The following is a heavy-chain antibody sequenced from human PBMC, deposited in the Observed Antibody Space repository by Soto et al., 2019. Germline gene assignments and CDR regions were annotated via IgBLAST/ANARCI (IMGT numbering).Heavy chain of an antibody. CDR1: GYTFTSYD. D-gene: IGHD4-17*01. J-gene: IGHJ4*02. V-gene: IGHV1-8*01. CDR3: ASGDYGDYVGPVESNEY. Sequence: QVQLVQSGAEVKKPGASVKVSCKASGYTFTSYDINWVRQATGQGLEWMGWMNPNSGNTGYAQKFQGRVTITMNTTISIAYMELSSLRSEDMAVYYCASGDYGDYVGPVESNEYWGQGTLVTVSS. CDR2: MNPNSGNT.